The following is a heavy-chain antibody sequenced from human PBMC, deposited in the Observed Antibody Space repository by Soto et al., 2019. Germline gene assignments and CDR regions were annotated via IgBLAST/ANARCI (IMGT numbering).Heavy chain of an antibody. D-gene: IGHD6-19*01. V-gene: IGHV4-61*01. CDR2: IYYSGST. CDR1: GGSVSSGSYY. Sequence: QVQLQESGPGLVKPSETLSLTCTVSGGSVSSGSYYWSWIRQPPGKGLEWIGYIYYSGSTNYNPSLKSRVTISVYTSKNQFSLKLRSVTAADTAVYYCARGGYSSGFDYWGQGTLVTVSS. CDR3: ARGGYSSGFDY. J-gene: IGHJ4*02.